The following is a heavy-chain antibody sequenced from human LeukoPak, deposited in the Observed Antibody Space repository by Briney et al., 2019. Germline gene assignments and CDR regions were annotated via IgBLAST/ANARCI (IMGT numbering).Heavy chain of an antibody. Sequence: SETLSLTCTVSGGSISSYYWSWIRQPAGKGLEWIGRIYTSGSTNYNPSLKSRVTMSVDTSKNQFSLKLSSVTAADTAVYYCARGYYDFWSGYPYFDYWGQGTLVTVSS. V-gene: IGHV4-4*07. D-gene: IGHD3-3*01. CDR2: IYTSGST. J-gene: IGHJ4*02. CDR3: ARGYYDFWSGYPYFDY. CDR1: GGSISSYY.